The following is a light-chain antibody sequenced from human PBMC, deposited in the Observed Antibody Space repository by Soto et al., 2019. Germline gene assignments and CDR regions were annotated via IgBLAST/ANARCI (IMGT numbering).Light chain of an antibody. V-gene: IGKV3-15*01. CDR1: QSVSSN. Sequence: EMVMTQSPATFSVSPLGIAALSCMASQSVSSNLAWYQQKPGQAPRLLIYGASTRATGIPARFSGSGSGTEFTLTISSLQSEDFAVYYCHHYNSWPYTFGQGTKVDIK. J-gene: IGKJ2*01. CDR2: GAS. CDR3: HHYNSWPYT.